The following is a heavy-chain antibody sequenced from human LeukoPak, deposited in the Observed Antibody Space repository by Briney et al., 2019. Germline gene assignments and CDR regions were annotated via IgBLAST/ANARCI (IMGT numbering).Heavy chain of an antibody. CDR3: ARVAAALTGTAMTD. J-gene: IGHJ4*02. D-gene: IGHD5-18*01. V-gene: IGHV1-18*01. CDR1: GYTFSNYD. Sequence: GASVKVSCKASGYTFSNYDISWVRQAPGQGLEWMGWISAYNGNTNYAQKLQGRVTMTTDTSTSTAYMELRSLRSDDTAVYYCARVAAALTGTAMTDWGQGTLVTVSS. CDR2: ISAYNGNT.